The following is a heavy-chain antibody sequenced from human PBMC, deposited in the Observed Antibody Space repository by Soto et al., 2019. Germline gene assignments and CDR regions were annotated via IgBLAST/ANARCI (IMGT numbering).Heavy chain of an antibody. CDR1: GYTFSHYW. Sequence: PGAALNISCQSSGYTFSHYWIGWVRPTPRKGLEWMGVIYPTDSDTTNNPPFHGQGATTADNTPRTAHLQWSNLETSDNAIYYCARLITGTAGNAFDFWGQGTVVTVSS. D-gene: IGHD1-20*01. CDR3: ARLITGTAGNAFDF. J-gene: IGHJ3*01. CDR2: IYPTDSDT. V-gene: IGHV5-51*01.